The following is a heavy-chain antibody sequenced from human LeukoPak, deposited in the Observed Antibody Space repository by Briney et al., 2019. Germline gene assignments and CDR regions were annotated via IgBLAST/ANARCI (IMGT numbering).Heavy chain of an antibody. CDR2: ISWNGGSI. Sequence: PGRSLRLSCAASGFTFDDYAMHWVRQAPGKGLEWVSGISWNGGSIAYADSVKGRFTISRDNARNSLYLQMNSLRAEDTAVYYCARAYDSYLNWGLAKEVYYFDYWGQGTLVTVSS. CDR1: GFTFDDYA. J-gene: IGHJ4*02. V-gene: IGHV3-9*01. D-gene: IGHD7-27*01. CDR3: ARAYDSYLNWGLAKEVYYFDY.